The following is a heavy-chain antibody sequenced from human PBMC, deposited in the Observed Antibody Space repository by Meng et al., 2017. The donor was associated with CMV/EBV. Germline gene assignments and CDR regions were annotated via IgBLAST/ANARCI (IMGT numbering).Heavy chain of an antibody. CDR3: ASSLTYPDY. V-gene: IGHV4-34*01. CDR1: GGSFSGYY. D-gene: IGHD2-15*01. CDR2: INHSGST. Sequence: QVQLQQWGAGLLKPSETLSLTCTVYGGSFSGYYWSWIRQPPGKGLEWIGEINHSGSTNYNPSLKSRVTISVDTSKSQFSLKLSSVTAADTAVYYCASSLTYPDYWGQGTLVTVSS. J-gene: IGHJ4*02.